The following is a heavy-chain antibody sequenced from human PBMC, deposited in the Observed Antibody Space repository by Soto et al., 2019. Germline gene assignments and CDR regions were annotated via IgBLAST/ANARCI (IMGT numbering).Heavy chain of an antibody. D-gene: IGHD6-13*01. V-gene: IGHV4-4*07. J-gene: IGHJ5*02. CDR3: AREGGSSWSENWFDP. CDR1: GGSISSYY. CDR2: IYTSGST. Sequence: SETLSLTCTVSGGSISSYYWSWIRQPAGKGLEWIGRIYTSGSTNYNPSLKSRVTMSVDTSKNQFSLKLSSVTAADTAVYYCAREGGSSWSENWFDPWGQGTLVTVSS.